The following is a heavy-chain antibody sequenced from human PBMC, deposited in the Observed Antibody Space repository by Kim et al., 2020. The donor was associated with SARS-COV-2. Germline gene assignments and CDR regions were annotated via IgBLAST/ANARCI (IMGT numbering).Heavy chain of an antibody. CDR2: IYYSGST. D-gene: IGHD6-19*01. J-gene: IGHJ4*02. CDR1: GGSISNYY. Sequence: SETLSLTCTVSGGSISNYYWSWIRQPPGKGLEWIGYIYYSGSTNYNPSLKSRVTISVDTSKNQFSLKLSSVTAADTAVYYCARYRSSGWYVGYFDYWGQGTLVTVSS. V-gene: IGHV4-59*08. CDR3: ARYRSSGWYVGYFDY.